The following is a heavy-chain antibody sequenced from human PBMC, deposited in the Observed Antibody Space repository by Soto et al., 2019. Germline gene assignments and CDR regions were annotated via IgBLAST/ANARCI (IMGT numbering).Heavy chain of an antibody. CDR1: GFTFSSYA. J-gene: IGHJ5*02. CDR3: AKDSEWWIECWFDP. CDR2: ISGSGGST. D-gene: IGHD2-15*01. V-gene: IGHV3-23*01. Sequence: GGSLRLSCVASGFTFSSYAMSWVRQAPGKGLEWVSAISGSGGSTYYADSVKGRFTISRDNSKNTLYLQMNSLRAEDTAVYYCAKDSEWWIECWFDPWGQGTLVTVSS.